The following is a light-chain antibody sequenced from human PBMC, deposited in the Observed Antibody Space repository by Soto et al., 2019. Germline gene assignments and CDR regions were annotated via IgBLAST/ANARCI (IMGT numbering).Light chain of an antibody. CDR3: QQRINWPLT. J-gene: IGKJ4*01. V-gene: IGKV3-11*01. Sequence: EIVLTQSPATLSLSPGERATLSCRASQSVSSFVAWYQQRPGQPPRLLIYDVSKRATGIPTRFSGSGSGTDFILTISSLEPEDFAVYYCQQRINWPLTFGGGTKVEIK. CDR1: QSVSSF. CDR2: DVS.